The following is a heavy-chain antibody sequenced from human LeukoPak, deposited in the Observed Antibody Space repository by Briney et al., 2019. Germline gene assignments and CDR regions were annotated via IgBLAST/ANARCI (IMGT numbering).Heavy chain of an antibody. Sequence: SETLSPTWTVSGGSISSSCWSSIRQHPRKGLEWIGYIYYSGSTNYNPSLKSRVTISVDTSKNQFSLKLSSVTAADTAVYYCASGVDTAMAHWGQGTLVTVSS. J-gene: IGHJ4*02. D-gene: IGHD5-18*01. CDR3: ASGVDTAMAH. V-gene: IGHV4-59*01. CDR2: IYYSGST. CDR1: GGSISSSC.